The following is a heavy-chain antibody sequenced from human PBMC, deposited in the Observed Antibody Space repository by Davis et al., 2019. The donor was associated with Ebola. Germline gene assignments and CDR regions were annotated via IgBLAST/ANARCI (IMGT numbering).Heavy chain of an antibody. CDR1: GFTFSSYS. J-gene: IGHJ4*02. CDR3: AKARGRRYSYCDY. D-gene: IGHD5-18*01. Sequence: GESLKISCAASGFTFSSYSMNWVRQAPGKGLEWVSYISSSSSTIYYADSVKGRFTISRDNSKNTLYLQMNSLRAEDTAVYYCAKARGRRYSYCDYWGQGTLVTVSS. V-gene: IGHV3-48*01. CDR2: ISSSSSTI.